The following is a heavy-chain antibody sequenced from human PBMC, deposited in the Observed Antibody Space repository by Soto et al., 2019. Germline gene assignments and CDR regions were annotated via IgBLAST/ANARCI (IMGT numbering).Heavy chain of an antibody. Sequence: SVDVCFQGSVGTFSRYFISCVRRAPGQSLEWAGGTIAMFGSANFAQKFHGRVTITADRFTSTVYMELSSLTSEDTATYYWARDQESDNYIYDGSQEPYGMDVWGQGTPVTVSS. J-gene: IGHJ6*02. CDR2: TIAMFGSA. V-gene: IGHV1-69*06. CDR3: ARDQESDNYIYDGSQEPYGMDV. D-gene: IGHD3-16*01. CDR1: VGTFSRYF.